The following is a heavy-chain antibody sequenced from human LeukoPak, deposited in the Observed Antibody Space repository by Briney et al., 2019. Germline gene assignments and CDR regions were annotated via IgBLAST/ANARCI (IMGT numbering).Heavy chain of an antibody. CDR3: LSGGDTGGDS. Sequence: GGSLRLSCAASGFTFSSYAMSWVRQAPGKGLEWVSAISGSGGSTYYADSVKGRSSISRDNAKKSLFLDMNSLGAEDAAVYYCLSGGDTGGDSWGQGTLVTVSS. J-gene: IGHJ4*02. CDR1: GFTFSSYA. V-gene: IGHV3-23*01. D-gene: IGHD5-18*01. CDR2: ISGSGGST.